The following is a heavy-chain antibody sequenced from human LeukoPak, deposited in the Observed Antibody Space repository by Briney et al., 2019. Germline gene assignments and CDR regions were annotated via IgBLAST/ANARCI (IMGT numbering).Heavy chain of an antibody. CDR2: IYHSGST. CDR1: GGSISSGGYS. CDR3: ARGWYSSSWYYFDY. D-gene: IGHD6-13*01. V-gene: IGHV4-30-2*01. J-gene: IGHJ4*02. Sequence: SQTLFLTCAVSGGSISSGGYSWSWIRQPPGKGLEWIGYIYHSGSTYYNPSLKSRVTISVDRSKNQFSLKLSSVTAADTAVYYCARGWYSSSWYYFDYWGQGTLVTVSS.